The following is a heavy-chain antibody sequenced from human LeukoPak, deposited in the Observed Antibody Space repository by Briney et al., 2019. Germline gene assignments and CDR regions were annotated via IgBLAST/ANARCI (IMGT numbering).Heavy chain of an antibody. J-gene: IGHJ4*02. CDR3: AAKDTAMVRVDY. CDR1: GFTFSSYA. V-gene: IGHV3-23*01. Sequence: GSLRLSCAASGFTFSSYAMSWVRQAPGKGLEWVSAISGSGGTTYYADSVKGRFTVSRDNSKNSLYLQMNSLRAEDTAVYYCAAKDTAMVRVDYWGQGTLVTVSS. CDR2: ISGSGGTT. D-gene: IGHD5-18*01.